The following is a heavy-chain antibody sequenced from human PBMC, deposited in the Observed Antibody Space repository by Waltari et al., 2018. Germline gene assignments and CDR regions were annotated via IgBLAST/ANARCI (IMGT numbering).Heavy chain of an antibody. CDR3: ARDRGRGLYLDA. Sequence: QLQLQESGPGLVKPSGTLSLTCAVSGDSMSSTHWWNWVRQPPGKGLEWRVQVHRSGRTNYIPSVAGGVTVSLDMSNNQVSLKVISATAADTAVYYCARDRGRGLYLDAWGPGTLVNVSP. D-gene: IGHD2-15*01. J-gene: IGHJ4*02. CDR1: GDSMSSTHW. CDR2: VHRSGRT. V-gene: IGHV4-4*02.